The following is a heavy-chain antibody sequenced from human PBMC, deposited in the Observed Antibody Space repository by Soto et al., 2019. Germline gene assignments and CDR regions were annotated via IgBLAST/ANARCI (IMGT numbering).Heavy chain of an antibody. Sequence: ASVKVSCKASGYTFTSYDINWVRQATGQGLEWMGWMNPNSGNTGYAQKFQGRVTMTRNTSISTAYMELSSLRSEDTAVYYCARATRGRGYSYGLLSYYYGMDVRGKGPTVTVSS. CDR2: MNPNSGNT. CDR1: GYTFTSYD. J-gene: IGHJ6*04. D-gene: IGHD5-18*01. V-gene: IGHV1-8*01. CDR3: ARATRGRGYSYGLLSYYYGMDV.